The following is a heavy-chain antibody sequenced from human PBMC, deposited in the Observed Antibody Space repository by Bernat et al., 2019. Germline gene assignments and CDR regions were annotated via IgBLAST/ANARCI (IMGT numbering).Heavy chain of an antibody. CDR3: ARWYSSGWYRSYYYYYGMDV. Sequence: EVQLVESGGGLVQPGGSLRLSCAASGFTFSSYSMNWVRQAPGKGLEWVSYISSSSTIYYADSVKGRFTISRDNAKNSLYLQMNSLRAEDTAVYYCARWYSSGWYRSYYYYYGMDVWGQGTTVTVSS. CDR1: GFTFSSYS. D-gene: IGHD6-19*01. V-gene: IGHV3-48*01. CDR2: ISSSSTI. J-gene: IGHJ6*02.